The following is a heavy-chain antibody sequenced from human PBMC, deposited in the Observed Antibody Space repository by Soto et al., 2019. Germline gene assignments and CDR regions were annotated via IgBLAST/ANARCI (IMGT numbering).Heavy chain of an antibody. Sequence: GASVKVSCKASGYTFTSYAMHWVRQAPGQRLEWMGWINAGNGNTKYSQKFQGRVTITRDTSASTAYMELSSLRSEDTAVYYCARDLVAAAGTPGWGYYYYYGMDVWGQGTTVTVSS. CDR3: ARDLVAAAGTPGWGYYYYYGMDV. D-gene: IGHD6-13*01. CDR2: INAGNGNT. CDR1: GYTFTSYA. J-gene: IGHJ6*02. V-gene: IGHV1-3*01.